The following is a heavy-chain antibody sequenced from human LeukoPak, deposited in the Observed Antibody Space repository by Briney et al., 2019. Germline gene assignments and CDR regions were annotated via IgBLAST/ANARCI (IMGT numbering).Heavy chain of an antibody. D-gene: IGHD3-10*01. Sequence: GGSLRLSCAVSGFAFGTYAMSWVRQAPGMGLEWVSSISANGQATYYAHSVEGRFTISIDNSKSTLYLQLNSLRPEDTATYHCARDPYNTILYRLAHWGQGTLVTVSS. CDR3: ARDPYNTILYRLAH. J-gene: IGHJ4*02. CDR1: GFAFGTYA. CDR2: ISANGQAT. V-gene: IGHV3-23*01.